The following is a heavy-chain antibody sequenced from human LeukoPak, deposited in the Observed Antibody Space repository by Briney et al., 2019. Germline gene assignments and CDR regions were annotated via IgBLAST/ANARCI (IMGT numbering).Heavy chain of an antibody. CDR1: GFTFSSYG. D-gene: IGHD4-17*01. CDR3: AKDENYGDYEGAFDI. CDR2: ISYDGSNK. Sequence: GGSLRLSCAASGFTFSSYGMHWVRQAPGKGLEWVAVISYDGSNKYYADSVKGRFTISRDNSKNTLYLQMNSLRAEDTAVYYCAKDENYGDYEGAFDIWGQGTMVTVSS. J-gene: IGHJ3*02. V-gene: IGHV3-30*18.